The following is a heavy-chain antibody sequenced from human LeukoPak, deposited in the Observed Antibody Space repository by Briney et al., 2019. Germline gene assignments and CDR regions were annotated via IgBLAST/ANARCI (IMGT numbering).Heavy chain of an antibody. Sequence: PGGSLRLSCAASGFTFSDYYMSWIRQAPGKGLEWISYISSGGSTIYYADSVRGQFTISRDNAKKSLYLQMNSLRAEDTAVYYCGILPYDAFDIWGQGTMVTVSS. V-gene: IGHV3-11*01. CDR1: GFTFSDYY. CDR2: ISSGGSTI. J-gene: IGHJ3*02. CDR3: GILPYDAFDI.